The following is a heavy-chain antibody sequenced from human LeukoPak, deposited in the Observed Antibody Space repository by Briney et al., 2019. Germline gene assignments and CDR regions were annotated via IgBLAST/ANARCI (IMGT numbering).Heavy chain of an antibody. CDR1: GFTFSSYG. Sequence: GGSLRLSCAASGFTFSSYGMHWVRQAPGKGLEWVAFIRYDGSNKYYADSVKGRFTISRANSKNTLYLQMTSLRAEDTAVYYCAKESVYCSSTSCYDIDYWGQGTLVTVTS. CDR3: AKESVYCSSTSCYDIDY. V-gene: IGHV3-30*02. J-gene: IGHJ4*02. D-gene: IGHD2-2*01. CDR2: IRYDGSNK.